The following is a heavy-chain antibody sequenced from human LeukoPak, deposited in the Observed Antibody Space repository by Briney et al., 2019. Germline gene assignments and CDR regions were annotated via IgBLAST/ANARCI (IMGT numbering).Heavy chain of an antibody. J-gene: IGHJ4*02. CDR1: GFTFSSYA. CDR2: ISGSGGST. V-gene: IGHV3-23*01. CDR3: AKGGGYCTNGVCYHYFDY. Sequence: GGSLRLSCAASGFTFSSYAMSWVRQAPGKGLEWVSAISGSGGSTYYADSVKGRFTISRDNSKNTLYLQMNSLRAEGTAVYYCAKGGGYCTNGVCYHYFDYWGQGTLVTVSS. D-gene: IGHD2-8*01.